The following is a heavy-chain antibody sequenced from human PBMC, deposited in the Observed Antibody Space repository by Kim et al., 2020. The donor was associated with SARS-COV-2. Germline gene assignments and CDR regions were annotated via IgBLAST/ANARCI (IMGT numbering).Heavy chain of an antibody. J-gene: IGHJ6*02. CDR2: SRST. V-gene: IGHV4-30-2*04. CDR3: AKGFSMGV. Sequence: SRSTYYNPSLKSRVTISADTSKNQFSLKLSSVTAADTAVYFCAKGFSMGVWGRGTTVTVSS.